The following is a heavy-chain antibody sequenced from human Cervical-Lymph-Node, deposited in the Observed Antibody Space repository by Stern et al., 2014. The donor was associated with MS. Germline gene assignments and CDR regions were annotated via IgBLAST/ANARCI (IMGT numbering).Heavy chain of an antibody. CDR2: INPSGGST. CDR1: GYTFTSYY. CDR3: ARGYIVVVVAAIGGFDY. J-gene: IGHJ4*02. Sequence: MQLVQSGAEVKKPGASVKVSCKASGYTFTSYYMHWVRQAPGQGLEWMGIINPSGGSTSYAQKFQGRVTMTRDTSTSTVYMELSSLRSEDTAVYYCARGYIVVVVAAIGGFDYWGQGTLVTVSS. D-gene: IGHD2-15*01. V-gene: IGHV1-46*03.